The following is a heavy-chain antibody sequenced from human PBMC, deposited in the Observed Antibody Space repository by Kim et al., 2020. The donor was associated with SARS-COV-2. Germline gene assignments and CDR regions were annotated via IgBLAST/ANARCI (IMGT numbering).Heavy chain of an antibody. CDR3: ARASSLYSSGCPYFDY. CDR2: INHSGST. CDR1: GGSFSGYY. J-gene: IGHJ4*02. D-gene: IGHD6-19*01. V-gene: IGHV4-34*01. Sequence: SETLSLTCAVYGGSFSGYYWSWIRQHPGKGLEWIGEINHSGSTNYNPSLKSRVTISVDTSKNQFSLKLSSVTAADTAVYYCARASSLYSSGCPYFDYWGQGTLVTVSS.